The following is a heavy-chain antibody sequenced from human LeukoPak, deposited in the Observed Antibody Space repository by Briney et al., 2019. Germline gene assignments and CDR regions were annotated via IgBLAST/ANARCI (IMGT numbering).Heavy chain of an antibody. CDR2: ISSSGSTI. J-gene: IGHJ3*02. Sequence: GGSLRLSCAASGFTFSDYYMSWIRQAPGKGLEWVSYISSSGSTIYYADSVKGRFTISRDNAKNSLYLQMNSLRAEDTAVYYCARVYPNEEGAPYAFDIWGQGTMVTVSS. CDR3: ARVYPNEEGAPYAFDI. CDR1: GFTFSDYY. D-gene: IGHD1-1*01. V-gene: IGHV3-11*04.